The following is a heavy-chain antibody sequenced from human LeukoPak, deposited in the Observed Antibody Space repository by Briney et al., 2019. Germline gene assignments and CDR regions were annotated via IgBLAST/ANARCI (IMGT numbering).Heavy chain of an antibody. CDR1: GFTFSDAW. Sequence: AGSLRLSCAASGFTFSDAWMNWVRQAPGKGLEWVGRVKSEIDGGTVDYATPVKGRFAISRDDGQKTMYLEMNNLKIEDTAMYYCTTDLAGYNWNSDWFDPWGQGTLVIVSP. J-gene: IGHJ5*02. CDR3: TTDLAGYNWNSDWFDP. CDR2: VKSEIDGGTV. D-gene: IGHD1-20*01. V-gene: IGHV3-15*01.